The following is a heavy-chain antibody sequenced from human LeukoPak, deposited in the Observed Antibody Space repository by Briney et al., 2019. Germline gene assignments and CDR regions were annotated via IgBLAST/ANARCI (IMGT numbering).Heavy chain of an antibody. CDR2: ISYSGGT. Sequence: SETLSLTCTVSDGSIIDNNHYWGWTRQPPGKGLEWIGSISYSGGTAYNPSLRSRVTISVDTSKNQFSLKVNSVTAADTAVYYCAREVEYYDSSGYRPHAFDIWGQGTLVTVSS. D-gene: IGHD3-22*01. CDR3: AREVEYYDSSGYRPHAFDI. V-gene: IGHV4-39*02. CDR1: DGSIIDNNHY. J-gene: IGHJ3*02.